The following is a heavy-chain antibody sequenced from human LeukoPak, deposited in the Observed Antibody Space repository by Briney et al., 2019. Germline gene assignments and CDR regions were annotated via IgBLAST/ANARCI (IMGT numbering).Heavy chain of an antibody. CDR3: AKDHLGYCSSTSCYHFDY. V-gene: IGHV3-21*01. J-gene: IGHJ4*01. D-gene: IGHD2-2*01. CDR2: ISSSSTYI. CDR1: GFTFSSYS. Sequence: GGSLRLSCAASGFTFSSYSMNWVRQAPGKGLEWVSSISSSSTYIYYADSVKGRFTMSRDNAKNSLYLQMNSLRAEDTAMYYCAKDHLGYCSSTSCYHFDYWGQEPWSPSPQ.